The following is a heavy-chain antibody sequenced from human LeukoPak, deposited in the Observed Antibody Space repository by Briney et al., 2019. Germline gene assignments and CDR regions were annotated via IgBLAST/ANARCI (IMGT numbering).Heavy chain of an antibody. V-gene: IGHV4-34*01. CDR3: ARGRKTFDY. J-gene: IGHJ4*02. Sequence: SETLSLTCAVYGGSFSGYYWSWIRQPPGKGLEWIGEINHSGSTNYNPSLKNRVTISVDTSKNQFSLKLSSVTAAGTAVYYCARGRKTFDYWGRGTLVTVSS. CDR1: GGSFSGYY. D-gene: IGHD1-14*01. CDR2: INHSGST.